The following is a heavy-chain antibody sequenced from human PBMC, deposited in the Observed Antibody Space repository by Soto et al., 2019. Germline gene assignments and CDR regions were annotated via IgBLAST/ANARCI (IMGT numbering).Heavy chain of an antibody. V-gene: IGHV4-30-2*01. CDR1: GGSISSGGYS. Sequence: PSETLSLTCAVSGGSISSGGYSWSWIRQPPGKGLELIGYIYHSASTYYNPSLKSRVTISVDRSKNQLSLKLSSVTAADTAVYYYAGVPDYWGQGTLVTSP. CDR3: AGVPDY. CDR2: IYHSAST. J-gene: IGHJ4*02.